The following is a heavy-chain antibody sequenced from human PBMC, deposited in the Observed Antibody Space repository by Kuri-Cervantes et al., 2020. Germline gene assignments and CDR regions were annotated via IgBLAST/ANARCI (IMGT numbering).Heavy chain of an antibody. D-gene: IGHD1-26*01. J-gene: IGHJ4*02. CDR1: GFTFSSYS. CDR3: ARDPVGGIPDYFDY. CDR2: ISHDGSIQ. V-gene: IGHV3-30*13. Sequence: GESLKISCAASGFTFSSYSMNWVRQAPGKGLEWVAVISHDGSIQYYADSVQGRFIISRDNPTNRLFLQMNRLRDEDTAVYYCARDPVGGIPDYFDYWGPGTQVTVSS.